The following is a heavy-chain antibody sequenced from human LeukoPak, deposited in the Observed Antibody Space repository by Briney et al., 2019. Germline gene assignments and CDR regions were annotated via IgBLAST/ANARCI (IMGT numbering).Heavy chain of an antibody. D-gene: IGHD2-2*01. Sequence: SETLSLTCTVSGGSISSYYWSWIRQPPGKGLEWIGYIYYSGSTNYNPSLKSRVTISEDMSKNQFSLKLTSVTAADTAVYYCARDLRGTSALDYWGQGTLVTVSS. J-gene: IGHJ4*02. CDR2: IYYSGST. V-gene: IGHV4-59*01. CDR1: GGSISSYY. CDR3: ARDLRGTSALDY.